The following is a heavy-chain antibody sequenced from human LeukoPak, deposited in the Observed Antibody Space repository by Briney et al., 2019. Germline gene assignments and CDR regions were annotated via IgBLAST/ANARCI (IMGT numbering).Heavy chain of an antibody. CDR1: GGSISNDY. Sequence: PSETLSLTCTVSGGSISNDYWSWIRQPAGKGLEWIGRFYTSGNTRSTIYNPSLRSRVTMSADTSKNQFSLNLSSVTAADTAVYYCARGRGSSWYYFDSWGQGTLVTVSS. J-gene: IGHJ4*02. CDR3: ARGRGSSWYYFDS. CDR2: FYTSGNTRST. D-gene: IGHD6-13*01. V-gene: IGHV4-4*07.